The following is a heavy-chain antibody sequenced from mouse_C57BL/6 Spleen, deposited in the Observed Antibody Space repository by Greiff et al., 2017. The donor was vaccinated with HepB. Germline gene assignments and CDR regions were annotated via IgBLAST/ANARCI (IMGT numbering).Heavy chain of an antibody. J-gene: IGHJ1*03. CDR3: ASSPHYYGSSYWYFDV. CDR2: IYPGDGET. V-gene: IGHV1-82*01. D-gene: IGHD1-1*01. Sequence: QVQLQQSGPELVKPGASVKISCKASGYAFSSSWMNWVKQRPGKGLEWIGRIYPGDGETNYNGKFKGKATLTADKASSTAYMQLSSLTSEDSAVYFCASSPHYYGSSYWYFDVWGTGTTVTVSS. CDR1: GYAFSSSW.